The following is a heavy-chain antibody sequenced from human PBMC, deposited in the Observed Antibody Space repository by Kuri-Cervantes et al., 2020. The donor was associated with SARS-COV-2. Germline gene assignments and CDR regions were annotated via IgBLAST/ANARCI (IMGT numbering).Heavy chain of an antibody. CDR2: IYYSGST. J-gene: IGHJ1*01. CDR1: GGSISSYY. V-gene: IGHV4-59*12. CDR3: ARPACLYYYDSSGYCYFQH. D-gene: IGHD3-22*01. Sequence: SETLSLTCTVSGGSISSYYWSWIRQPPGKGLEWIGYIYYSGSTNYNPSLKSRVTISVDTSKNQFSLKLSSVTAADTAVYYCARPACLYYYDSSGYCYFQHWGQGTLVTVSS.